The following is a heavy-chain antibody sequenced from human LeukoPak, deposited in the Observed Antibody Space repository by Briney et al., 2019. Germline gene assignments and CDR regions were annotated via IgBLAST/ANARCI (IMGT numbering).Heavy chain of an antibody. CDR3: ARHLIESASAYYYAFDY. J-gene: IGHJ4*02. Sequence: PSEALSLICDVSGASISSYHWSWIRQPPGQRLEWIGYLYYTGSTKYNPSLRSRVTISVDTSKNQISLKLSSVTAADTAVYYCARHLIESASAYYYAFDYWGQGTLVTVSA. D-gene: IGHD3-22*01. CDR1: GASISSYH. V-gene: IGHV4-59*08. CDR2: LYYTGST.